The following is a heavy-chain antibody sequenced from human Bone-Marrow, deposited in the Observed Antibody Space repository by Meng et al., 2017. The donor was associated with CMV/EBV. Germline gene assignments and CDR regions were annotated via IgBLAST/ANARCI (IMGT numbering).Heavy chain of an antibody. J-gene: IGHJ4*02. Sequence: GESLKISCAASGFTFSRYLMSWVRQAPGKGLEWVAYIKQDGSEKYYVDSVKGRFTLSRYNAKNSLYLQMDSLRAEDTAVYYCARVWGDYQLFESSFDYWGLGSLVNFYS. V-gene: IGHV3-7*01. CDR3: ARVWGDYQLFESSFDY. CDR2: IKQDGSEK. CDR1: GFTFSRYL. D-gene: IGHD3-10*01.